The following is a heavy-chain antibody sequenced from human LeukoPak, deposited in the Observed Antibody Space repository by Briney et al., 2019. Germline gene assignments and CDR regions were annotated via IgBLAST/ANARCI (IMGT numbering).Heavy chain of an antibody. J-gene: IGHJ6*02. CDR3: ARGKGWRAHYYYYGMDV. CDR2: IIPIFGTA. CDR1: GGTFSSYA. V-gene: IGHV1-69*13. Sequence: GASVKVSCTASGGTFSSYAISWVRQAPGQGLEWMGGIIPIFGTANYAQKFQGRATITADESTSTAYMELSSLRSEDTAVYYRARGKGWRAHYYYYGMDVWGQGTTVTVSS. D-gene: IGHD3-3*01.